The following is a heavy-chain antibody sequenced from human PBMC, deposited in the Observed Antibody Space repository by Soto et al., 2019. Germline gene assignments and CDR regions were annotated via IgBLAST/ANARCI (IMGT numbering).Heavy chain of an antibody. D-gene: IGHD3-16*01. CDR2: IRNRAYHGTT. Sequence: EVQLVDSGGGLAQPGRSLRLSCSGSGFTFENYAVSWVRQAPGKGLEWLGVIRNRAYHGTTEYAPSVEGRFTISRDDSKNTLSLQMNSLRGEDTALYYCVRGDYGIVRARPKDTNLDVWGKGTMVTVSS. V-gene: IGHV3-49*04. CDR3: VRGDYGIVRARPKDTNLDV. J-gene: IGHJ6*04. CDR1: GFTFENYA.